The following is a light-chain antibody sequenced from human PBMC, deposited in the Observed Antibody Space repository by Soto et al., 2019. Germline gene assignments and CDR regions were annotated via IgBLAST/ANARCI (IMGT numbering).Light chain of an antibody. CDR1: QSVRSN. J-gene: IGKJ1*01. CDR2: GAS. Sequence: EMVMTLSVATLSVTTGDRGTLSCRASQSVRSNLVWYQQRPGQAPSLLIYGASTRAAGVPARFSGSGSGTEFTLTISSLQSEDFAVYYCQQYSRAPLTFGQGTKVDIK. V-gene: IGKV3-15*01. CDR3: QQYSRAPLT.